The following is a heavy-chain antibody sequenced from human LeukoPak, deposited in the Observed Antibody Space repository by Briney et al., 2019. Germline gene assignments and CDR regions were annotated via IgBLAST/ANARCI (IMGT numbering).Heavy chain of an antibody. V-gene: IGHV3-21*01. CDR2: ITSKSTYT. D-gene: IGHD3-10*02. CDR3: ERVFVGENFDY. J-gene: IGHJ4*02. Sequence: PGGSLRLSCAASGFTFSDYSMSWARQAPGKGLEWVSFITSKSTYTYYADSVKGRFTISRDNAKNSLYLQMNSLRAEDTAVYFCERVFVGENFDYWGQGTLVTVSS. CDR1: GFTFSDYS.